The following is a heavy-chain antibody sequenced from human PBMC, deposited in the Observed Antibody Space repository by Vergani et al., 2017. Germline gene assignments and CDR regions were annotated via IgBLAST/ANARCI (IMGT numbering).Heavy chain of an antibody. D-gene: IGHD2-2*01. V-gene: IGHV1-2*02. CDR3: ASNSRIVVVPAAIDYYYYMDV. Sequence: QVQLVQSGAEVKKPGASVKVSCKASGYTFTGYYMHWVRQAPGQGLEWMGWINPNSGGTNYAQKFQGRVTMTRDTSISTAYMELSRLRSDDTAVYYCASNSRIVVVPAAIDYYYYMDVWGKGTTVTVSS. CDR2: INPNSGGT. J-gene: IGHJ6*03. CDR1: GYTFTGYY.